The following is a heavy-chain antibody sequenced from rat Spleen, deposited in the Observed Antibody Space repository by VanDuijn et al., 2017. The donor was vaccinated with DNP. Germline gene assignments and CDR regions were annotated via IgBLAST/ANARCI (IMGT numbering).Heavy chain of an antibody. V-gene: IGHV5S23*01. CDR3: ARRDSSLLLHGFFDY. CDR1: GFTFSNYD. CDR2: ISPDGDRT. D-gene: IGHD1-1*01. J-gene: IGHJ2*01. Sequence: EVQLVESGENLVQPGRSLKLSCEVSGFTFSNYDMAWVRQAPTKGLEWVALISPDGDRTYYRDSVKGRFTVSRNNAESTLHLQMNSLRSEDTATYYCARRDSSLLLHGFFDYWGQGVTVTVSS.